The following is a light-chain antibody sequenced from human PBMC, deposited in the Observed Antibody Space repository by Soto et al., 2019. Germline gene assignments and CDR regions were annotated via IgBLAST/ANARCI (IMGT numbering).Light chain of an antibody. CDR3: QQYYSYSRT. Sequence: DIQMTQSPSTLSASVGDRVTITCRASQTVSSWLAWYQQKPGKAPKLLIYDVSSLESGVPSRVSGSGSGTEFTLTISSLQPDDFATYYCQQYYSYSRTFGQGTKVEVK. J-gene: IGKJ1*01. V-gene: IGKV1-5*01. CDR2: DVS. CDR1: QTVSSW.